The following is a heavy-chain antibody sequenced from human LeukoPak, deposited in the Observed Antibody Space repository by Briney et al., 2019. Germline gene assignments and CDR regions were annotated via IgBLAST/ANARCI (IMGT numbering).Heavy chain of an antibody. CDR2: VYTSGST. V-gene: IGHV4-61*02. CDR1: GGSISSGSYY. D-gene: IGHD6-13*01. J-gene: IGHJ5*02. CDR3: ARGRVYGDWFDP. Sequence: SETLSLTCTVSGGSISSGSYYWSWIRQPAGKGLEWIGRVYTSGSTNYNPSLKSRLTISVDTSKDLFSLKLSSVTAADTAVYYCARGRVYGDWFDPWGQGTLVTVSS.